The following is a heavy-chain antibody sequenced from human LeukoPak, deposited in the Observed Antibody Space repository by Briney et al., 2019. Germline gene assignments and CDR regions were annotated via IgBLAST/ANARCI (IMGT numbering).Heavy chain of an antibody. D-gene: IGHD3-22*01. CDR1: GFTFSSYS. CDR2: ISSSSSTI. V-gene: IGHV3-48*01. Sequence: GGSLRLSCAASGFTFSSYSMNWVRQAPGKGLEWVSYISSSSSTIYYADSVKGRFTISRDNSKNTLYLQMNSLRAEDTAVYYCAKDGPRKIKAIYDSSPDGDYWGQGTLVTVSS. CDR3: AKDGPRKIKAIYDSSPDGDY. J-gene: IGHJ4*02.